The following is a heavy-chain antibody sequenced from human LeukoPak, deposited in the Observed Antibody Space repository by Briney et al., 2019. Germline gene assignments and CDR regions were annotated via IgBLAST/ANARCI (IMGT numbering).Heavy chain of an antibody. V-gene: IGHV3-21*01. CDR1: GFTFSSYS. D-gene: IGHD6-13*01. CDR3: ARDTGSSWDY. CDR2: ISSSSSYI. J-gene: IGHJ4*02. Sequence: GGSLRLSCAASGFTFSSYSMNWVRQAPGKGLEWVSSISSSSSYIYYADSVKGRFTISRDNAKNSLYLQMDSLRAEDTAVYYCARDTGSSWDYWGQGTLVTVSS.